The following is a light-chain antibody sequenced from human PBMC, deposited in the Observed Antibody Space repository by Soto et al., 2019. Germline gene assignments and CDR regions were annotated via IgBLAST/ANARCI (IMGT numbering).Light chain of an antibody. Sequence: QSALNQPASVSGSPGQSITISCTGTSSDVGAYDYVSWYQQHPGKAPKFMLYEVSNRPSGLSNRFSGSKSGNTASLTISGLQAEDEADYYCSSYTTSNAWLFGGGTKLTVL. CDR1: SSDVGAYDY. CDR2: EVS. J-gene: IGLJ3*02. CDR3: SSYTTSNAWL. V-gene: IGLV2-14*01.